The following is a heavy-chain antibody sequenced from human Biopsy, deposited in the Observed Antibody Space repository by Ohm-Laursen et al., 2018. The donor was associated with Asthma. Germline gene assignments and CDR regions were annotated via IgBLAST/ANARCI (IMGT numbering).Heavy chain of an antibody. CDR3: VRHQYSSSWSTFDY. CDR2: THHSGYT. J-gene: IGHJ4*02. Sequence: SETLSLTCAVYGGSFSSNYWSWIRQTPGKGLEWLGDTHHSGYTNYNPSLSSRPTLSVETSKNQFSLRLTSVTAADTVVYFCVRHQYSSSWSTFDYWGQGALVTVSS. V-gene: IGHV4-34*01. CDR1: GGSFSSNY. D-gene: IGHD3-22*01.